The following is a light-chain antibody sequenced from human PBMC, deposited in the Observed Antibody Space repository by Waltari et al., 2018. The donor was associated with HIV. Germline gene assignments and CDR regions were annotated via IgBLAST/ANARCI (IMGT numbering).Light chain of an antibody. CDR3: QQYFILPLT. CDR1: RPVFYNSNDENY. J-gene: IGKJ4*01. Sequence: DIVITQSPDSLTVSLGERATIYCRSSRPVFYNSNDENYLAWYQHKPGQPPKVLIYRASTRAFGVSDRFSGTGSGTNFSLTISNLQADDLAVYYCQQYFILPLTFGGGTRLEVK. V-gene: IGKV4-1*01. CDR2: RAS.